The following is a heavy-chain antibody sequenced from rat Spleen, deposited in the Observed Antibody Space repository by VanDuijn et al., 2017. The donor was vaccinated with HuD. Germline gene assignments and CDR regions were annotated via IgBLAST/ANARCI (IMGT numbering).Heavy chain of an antibody. D-gene: IGHD5-1*01. J-gene: IGHJ3*01. V-gene: IGHV5S10*01. CDR2: ISYDGSST. CDR3: ATTPGRPFAY. Sequence: EVQLVESGGGLVQPGRSLKLSCAASGFTFSDYYMAWVRQAPTKGLEWVATISYDGSSTYYRDSVKGRFAISRDNAKNILFLQMDSLRSEDTATYYCATTPGRPFAYWGQGTLVTVSS. CDR1: GFTFSDYY.